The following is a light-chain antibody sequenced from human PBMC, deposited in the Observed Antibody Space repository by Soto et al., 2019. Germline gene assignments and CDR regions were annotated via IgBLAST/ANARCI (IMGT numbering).Light chain of an antibody. V-gene: IGLV1-51*01. Sequence: QSILTQPPSVSAAAGQTVTISCPGSGSNIAYNLVSWYQQFPKTAPKLLIPANDEGPSGIRDRFSAFKSGMSATLSITGLQPRDEAVYYCGTWDSVLRAGVFGGGTKLTVL. J-gene: IGLJ3*02. CDR3: GTWDSVLRAGV. CDR2: AND. CDR1: GSNIAYNL.